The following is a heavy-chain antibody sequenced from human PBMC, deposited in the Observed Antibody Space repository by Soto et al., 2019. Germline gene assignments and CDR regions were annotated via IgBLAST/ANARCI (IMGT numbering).Heavy chain of an antibody. CDR1: GGSISSGAYY. CDR3: AGEGITGTVANY. V-gene: IGHV4-31*03. Sequence: QVQLQESGPGLVKPSQTLSLTCTVSGGSISSGAYYWSWIRQHPGKGLEWIGYIYYGGSTYYNPALKRGVTISVDTTNNQFSLKLSPVTAADTAVYYWAGEGITGTVANYWGQGTLVTVSS. J-gene: IGHJ4*02. D-gene: IGHD1-7*01. CDR2: IYYGGST.